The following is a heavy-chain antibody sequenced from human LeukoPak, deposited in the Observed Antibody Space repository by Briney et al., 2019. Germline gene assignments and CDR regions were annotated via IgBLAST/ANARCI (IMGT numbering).Heavy chain of an antibody. J-gene: IGHJ4*02. D-gene: IGHD2/OR15-2a*01. Sequence: GGSLRLSCAASGFNFRYYAMTWVRQAPGKGLECVSGISEGADITYYGGSVKGRFTISRDNSKNTLYLQMNSLRAEDTAVYYCAKQNPRGFDYWGQGTLVTVSS. V-gene: IGHV3-23*01. CDR1: GFNFRYYA. CDR2: ISEGADIT. CDR3: AKQNPRGFDY.